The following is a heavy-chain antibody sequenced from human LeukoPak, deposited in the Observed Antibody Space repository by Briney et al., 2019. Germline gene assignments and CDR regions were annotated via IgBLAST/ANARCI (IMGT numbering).Heavy chain of an antibody. Sequence: GGSLRLSCSASGFTFSSYPMSWVRQAPGKGLEWVSTISGSGGSTDYADSVKGRFTISRDNSKNTLYLQMNSLRAEDTAVYYCAKGRGHCVNGVCHNNYCMDVWGKGTTVTVSS. CDR3: AKGRGHCVNGVCHNNYCMDV. J-gene: IGHJ6*03. D-gene: IGHD2-8*01. CDR2: ISGSGGST. V-gene: IGHV3-23*01. CDR1: GFTFSSYP.